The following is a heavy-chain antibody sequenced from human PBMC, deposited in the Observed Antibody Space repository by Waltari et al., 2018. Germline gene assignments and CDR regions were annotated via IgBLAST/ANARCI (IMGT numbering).Heavy chain of an antibody. J-gene: IGHJ5*02. D-gene: IGHD5-12*01. Sequence: QVQLQQWGAGLLKPSETLSLTCAVYGGSFSGYYWSWIRQPPGKGLEWIGEINHSGSTTYNPSLKSRVTISVDTSKNQFSLKLSSVTAADTAVYYCARGMGRWLQLGGWFDPWGQGTLVTVSS. CDR3: ARGMGRWLQLGGWFDP. CDR2: INHSGST. V-gene: IGHV4-34*01. CDR1: GGSFSGYY.